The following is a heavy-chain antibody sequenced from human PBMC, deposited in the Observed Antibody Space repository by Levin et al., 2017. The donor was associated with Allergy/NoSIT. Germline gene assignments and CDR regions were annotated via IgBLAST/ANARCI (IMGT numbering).Heavy chain of an antibody. V-gene: IGHV3-72*01. D-gene: IGHD1-20*01. CDR3: ASEQITGAFDY. CDR1: GFTFSDHY. Sequence: PGGSLRLSCAASGFTFSDHYMDWVRQAPGKGLEWVGRTRNKANSYTTEYAAPVKGRFTISRDDSKNSLYLQMNSLRTEDTAVYYCASEQITGAFDYWGQGTLVTVSS. CDR2: TRNKANSYTT. J-gene: IGHJ4*02.